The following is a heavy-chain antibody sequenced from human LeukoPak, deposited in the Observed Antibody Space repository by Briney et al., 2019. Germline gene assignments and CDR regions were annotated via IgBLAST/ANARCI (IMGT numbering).Heavy chain of an antibody. D-gene: IGHD5-18*01. J-gene: IGHJ3*01. CDR2: VWYDGTKK. Sequence: PGRSLRLSCAASGFTFSNFAMHWVRPAPGKGLEWVAIVWYDGTKKYYVDSVDGRFTISRDNSKNTLYLQMNGLRAEDTAVYYCAKEPQPWLGAFDVRGQGTMVTVSS. V-gene: IGHV3-33*06. CDR1: GFTFSNFA. CDR3: AKEPQPWLGAFDV.